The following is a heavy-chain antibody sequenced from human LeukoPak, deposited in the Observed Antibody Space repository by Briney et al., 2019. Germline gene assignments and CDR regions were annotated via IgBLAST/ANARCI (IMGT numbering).Heavy chain of an antibody. J-gene: IGHJ4*01. V-gene: IGHV3-64*02. CDR1: GFNFNNYA. CDR3: ARGGRGGWYVRY. D-gene: IGHD6-19*01. Sequence: QAGGSLRLSCSASGFNFNNYAMHWVRQAPGKGLDFVASTNAYGNVTYYADSLKGRVTISRDNSKDTVWLQMDNLRGDDMGVYYCARGGRGGWYVRYWGRGILVSVSS. CDR2: TNAYGNVT.